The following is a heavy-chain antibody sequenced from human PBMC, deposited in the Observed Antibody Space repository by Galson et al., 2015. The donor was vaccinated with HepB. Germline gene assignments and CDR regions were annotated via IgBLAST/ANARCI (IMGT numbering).Heavy chain of an antibody. D-gene: IGHD6-13*01. Sequence: CAISGDSVSSNSAAWNWIRQSPSRGLEWLGRTYYRSKWYNDYAVSVKSRITINPDTSKNQFSLQLNSVTPEDTAVYYCARAVDSSSWYVIPNWFDPWGQGTLVTVSS. CDR2: TYYRSKWYN. CDR1: GDSVSSNSAA. J-gene: IGHJ5*02. V-gene: IGHV6-1*01. CDR3: ARAVDSSSWYVIPNWFDP.